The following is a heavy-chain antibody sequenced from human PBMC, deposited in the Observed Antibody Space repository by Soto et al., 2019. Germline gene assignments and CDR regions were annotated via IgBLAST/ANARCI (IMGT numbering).Heavy chain of an antibody. CDR3: AKDGGPVYCNSPGCSAKHFDY. J-gene: IGHJ4*02. CDR2: ISYDGDNE. CDR1: GFTFSNYG. Sequence: QVQLVESGGGVVQPGRSLRLSCAASGFTFSNYGMHWVRQAPGKGLEWVAIISYDGDNEYYADSLRGRFTISRDNSKNTLYLQTSILRHEDTAVYYCAKDGGPVYCNSPGCSAKHFDYWGQGTLVTVSS. D-gene: IGHD2-2*01. V-gene: IGHV3-30*18.